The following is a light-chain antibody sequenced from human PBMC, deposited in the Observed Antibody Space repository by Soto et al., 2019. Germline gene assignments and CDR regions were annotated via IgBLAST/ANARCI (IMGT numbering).Light chain of an antibody. J-gene: IGKJ3*01. CDR1: QSVSSSY. Sequence: EIVLTQSPGTLSLSPGERATLSCRASQSVSSSYLAWYQQKTGQAPRILIYDESNGATGIPDRLSGSGSGTDLNLTISRLEPEDFAVYYCQQYGSSPFTFGPGTKVDIK. CDR2: DES. CDR3: QQYGSSPFT. V-gene: IGKV3-20*01.